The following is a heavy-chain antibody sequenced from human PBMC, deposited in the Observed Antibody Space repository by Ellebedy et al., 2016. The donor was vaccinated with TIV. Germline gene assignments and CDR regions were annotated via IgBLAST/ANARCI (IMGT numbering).Heavy chain of an antibody. CDR3: VRGKGITMIVLLDY. CDR2: ISTYNGNA. CDR1: GYHFTNYA. J-gene: IGHJ4*02. D-gene: IGHD3-22*01. Sequence: AASVKVSCKASGYHFTNYAMSWVRQAPGQGPEWMGWISTYNGNAKYAQKFQGRVTMTTDTSTTTAYLELRNLTSDDTAVYYCVRGKGITMIVLLDYWGQGSLVTVSS. V-gene: IGHV1-18*01.